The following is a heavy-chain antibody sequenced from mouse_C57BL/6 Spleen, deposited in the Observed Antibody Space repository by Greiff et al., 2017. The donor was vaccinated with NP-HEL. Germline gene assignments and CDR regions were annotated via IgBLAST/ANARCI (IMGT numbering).Heavy chain of an antibody. CDR3: ARYEDGNYYFDY. CDR1: GYTFTSYW. J-gene: IGHJ2*01. CDR2: IYPSDSET. D-gene: IGHD2-1*01. V-gene: IGHV1-61*01. Sequence: QVQLQQPGAELVRPGSSVKLSCKASGYTFTSYWMDWVKQRPGQGLEWIGNIYPSDSETHYNQKFKDKATLTVDKSSSTAYMQLSSLTSEDSAVYYCARYEDGNYYFDYWGQGTTLTVSS.